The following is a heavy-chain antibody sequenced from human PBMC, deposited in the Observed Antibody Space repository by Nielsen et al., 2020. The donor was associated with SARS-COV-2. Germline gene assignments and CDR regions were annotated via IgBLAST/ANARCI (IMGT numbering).Heavy chain of an antibody. CDR2: ISSSSSYI. J-gene: IGHJ4*02. D-gene: IGHD2-2*01. Sequence: VRQMPGKGLEWVSSISSSSSYIYYADSVKGRFTISRDNAKNSLYLQMNSLGAEDTAVYYCARDRPARGGYCSSTSCYGFDYWGQGTLVTVSS. V-gene: IGHV3-21*01. CDR3: ARDRPARGGYCSSTSCYGFDY.